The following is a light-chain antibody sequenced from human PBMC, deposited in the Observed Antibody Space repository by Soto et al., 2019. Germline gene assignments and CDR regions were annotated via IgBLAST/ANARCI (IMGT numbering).Light chain of an antibody. CDR1: RSNIGAGYD. CDR2: GNS. V-gene: IGLV1-40*01. Sequence: QSVLTQPPSVSGAPGQRVTISCTGSRSNIGAGYDVHWYQQLPGTAPKLLIYGNSNRPSGVPDRFSGSKSGTSASLAITGLQAEDEADYYCQSYDTSLGGAIFGGGTKLTVL. CDR3: QSYDTSLGGAI. J-gene: IGLJ2*01.